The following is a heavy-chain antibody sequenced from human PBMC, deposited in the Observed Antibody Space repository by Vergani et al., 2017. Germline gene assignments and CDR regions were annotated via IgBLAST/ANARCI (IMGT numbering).Heavy chain of an antibody. CDR3: ARRGDGHSQWLDA. V-gene: IGHV4-59*11. Sequence: QVQLQESGPGLVKPSETLSLTCTVSGVSISAQYWSWIRQPPGRGLEWIGYMSHSGSPNHNPSLKSRLNISLDMSKNQISLSLSSVTAADTAVYYCARRGDGHSQWLDAWGQGILVTVSS. CDR1: GVSISAQY. D-gene: IGHD6-19*01. J-gene: IGHJ5*02. CDR2: MSHSGSP.